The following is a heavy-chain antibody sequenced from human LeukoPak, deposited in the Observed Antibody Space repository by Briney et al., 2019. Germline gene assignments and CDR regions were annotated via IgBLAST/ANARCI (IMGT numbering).Heavy chain of an antibody. Sequence: HPGGSLRLSCAASGFTFSSYTMSWVPQAPGKGLEWVSAISGSGGSTYYADSVKGRFTISRDNSKNSLYLQMNSLRTEDTALYYCAKAELKTWELLNYWGQGTLVTVSS. V-gene: IGHV3-23*01. CDR2: ISGSGGST. CDR1: GFTFSSYT. CDR3: AKAELKTWELLNY. J-gene: IGHJ4*02. D-gene: IGHD1-26*01.